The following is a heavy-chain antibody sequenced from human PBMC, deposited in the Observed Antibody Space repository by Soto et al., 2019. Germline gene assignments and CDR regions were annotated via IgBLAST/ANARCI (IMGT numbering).Heavy chain of an antibody. J-gene: IGHJ1*01. CDR2: ISYDGSNK. V-gene: IGHV3-30*18. Sequence: PGGSLRLSCAASGFTFSSYGMHWVRQAPGKGLEWVAVISYDGSNKYYADSVKGRFTISRDNSKNTLYLQMNSLRAEDTAVYYCAKALSIVGATPWFQHWCQGTLVTVSS. CDR3: AKALSIVGATPWFQH. D-gene: IGHD1-26*01. CDR1: GFTFSSYG.